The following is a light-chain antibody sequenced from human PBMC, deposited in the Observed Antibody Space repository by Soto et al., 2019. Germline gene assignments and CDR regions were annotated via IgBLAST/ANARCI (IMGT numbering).Light chain of an antibody. CDR1: GSDVGGYDF. J-gene: IGLJ2*01. CDR2: DVS. V-gene: IGLV2-11*01. Sequence: QSALTQPRSVSGSPGQSVTISCTGTGSDVGGYDFVSWYQQHPGKAPKLMIYDVSKRPSGVPDRFSGSKSGNTASLTISGLQADDEADYYCCSFAGTYTVVFGRGTKLTVL. CDR3: CSFAGTYTVV.